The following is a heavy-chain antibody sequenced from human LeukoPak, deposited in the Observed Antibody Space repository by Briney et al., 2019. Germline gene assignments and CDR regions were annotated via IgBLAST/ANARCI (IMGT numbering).Heavy chain of an antibody. CDR1: GGSFSGYY. D-gene: IGHD2-15*01. V-gene: IGHV4-34*01. Sequence: SETLSLTCAVYGGSFSGYYWSWIRQPPGKGLEWIGEINHSGSTNYNPSLKSRVTISVDTSKNQSSLSLSSVTAADTAVYYCARYHQPSGPNWLDRWGQGTLVTVSS. J-gene: IGHJ5*02. CDR2: INHSGST. CDR3: ARYHQPSGPNWLDR.